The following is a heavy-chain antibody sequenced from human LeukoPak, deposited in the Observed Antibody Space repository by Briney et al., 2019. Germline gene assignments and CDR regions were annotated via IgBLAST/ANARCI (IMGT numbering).Heavy chain of an antibody. CDR2: ISDDGTIK. CDR1: QFSFSDCA. J-gene: IGHJ4*02. CDR3: ARDFVGGSPDYFDF. V-gene: IGHV3-30*04. D-gene: IGHD3-16*01. Sequence: GGSLRLSCAASQFSFSDCAMHWVRQAPDKGLEWVAVISDDGTIKIYRGSVKGRFTISRDNSKNTLYLEMNSLRAEDTALYYCARDFVGGSPDYFDFWGQGTLVTVSS.